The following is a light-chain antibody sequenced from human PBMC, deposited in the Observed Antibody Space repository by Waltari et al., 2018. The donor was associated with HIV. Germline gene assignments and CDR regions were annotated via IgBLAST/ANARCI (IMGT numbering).Light chain of an antibody. CDR1: QDVATW. V-gene: IGKV1-12*01. CDR2: AAS. CDR3: QQAYDFPPT. J-gene: IGKJ1*01. Sequence: DIQMTPFPSFVSASVGDRVTLTCRASQDVATWLAWTQQRPGEAPRLLIYAASRLHDGVPSRFSGDGSDREFTLTIGSLQPEDFATYYCQQAYDFPPTFGQGTKVE.